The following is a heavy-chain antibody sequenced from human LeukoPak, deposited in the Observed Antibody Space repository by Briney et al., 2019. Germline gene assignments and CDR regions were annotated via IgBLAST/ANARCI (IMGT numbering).Heavy chain of an antibody. CDR3: ARVCDFWSGFKDVYWFDP. Sequence: PSETLSLTCTVSGGSISSSSYYWGWIRQPPGKGLEWIGSIYHSGSTYYNPSLKSRVTISVDTSKNQFSLKLSSVTAADTAVYYCARVCDFWSGFKDVYWFDPWGQGTLVTVSS. CDR2: IYHSGST. CDR1: GGSISSSSYY. J-gene: IGHJ5*02. D-gene: IGHD3-3*01. V-gene: IGHV4-39*07.